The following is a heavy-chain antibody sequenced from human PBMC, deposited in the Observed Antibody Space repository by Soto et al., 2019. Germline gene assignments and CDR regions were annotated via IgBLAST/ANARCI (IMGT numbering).Heavy chain of an antibody. V-gene: IGHV3-23*01. Sequence: GGSLRLSCAASGFTFSTYAMSWVRQAPGKGLEWVSAISGNGGTKYYADSVKGRFTIFRDNSKNTLWLQMNSLTAEDTAVYYCAKKELDNSSWDNFFGFWGQGTLVTVSS. CDR3: AKKELDNSSWDNFFGF. D-gene: IGHD6-13*01. CDR1: GFTFSTYA. CDR2: ISGNGGTK. J-gene: IGHJ4*02.